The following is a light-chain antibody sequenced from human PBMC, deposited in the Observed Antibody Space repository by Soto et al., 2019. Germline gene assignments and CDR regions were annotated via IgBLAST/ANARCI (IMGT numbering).Light chain of an antibody. Sequence: DIQMTQSPSTLSASVGDRVTITCRASQSISSWLAWYQQKPWKAPKLLIYDASSLESGVPSRFSGSGFGTEFTLTISSLQPDDFATYYCQQYNSYPLTFGGGTKVDI. CDR1: QSISSW. CDR2: DAS. V-gene: IGKV1-5*01. J-gene: IGKJ4*01. CDR3: QQYNSYPLT.